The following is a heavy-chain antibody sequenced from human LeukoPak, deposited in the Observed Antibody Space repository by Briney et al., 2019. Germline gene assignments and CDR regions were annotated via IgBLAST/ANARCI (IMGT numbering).Heavy chain of an antibody. J-gene: IGHJ6*04. CDR2: IYYSGST. CDR1: GGSISSYY. CDR3: ARRDTHDFWSGPDV. V-gene: IGHV4-59*08. D-gene: IGHD3-3*01. Sequence: SETLSLTCTVSGGSISSYYWSWIRQPPGKGLEWIGYIYYSGSTNYNPSLKSRVTISVDTSKNQFSLKLSSVTAADTAVYYCARRDTHDFWSGPDVWGKGTTVTVSS.